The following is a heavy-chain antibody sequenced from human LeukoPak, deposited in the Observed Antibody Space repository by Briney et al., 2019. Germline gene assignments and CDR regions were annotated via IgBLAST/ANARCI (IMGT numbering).Heavy chain of an antibody. CDR2: INPNSGGT. CDR3: ARVSMYDYYYMDV. V-gene: IGHV1-2*02. CDR1: GYTFTGYY. J-gene: IGHJ6*03. Sequence: ASVKVSCKASGYTFTGYYMHWVRQAPGRGLEWMGWINPNSGGTNYAQKFQGRVTMTRDASISTAYMELSRLRSDDTAVYYCARVSMYDYYYMDVWGKGTTVTVSS.